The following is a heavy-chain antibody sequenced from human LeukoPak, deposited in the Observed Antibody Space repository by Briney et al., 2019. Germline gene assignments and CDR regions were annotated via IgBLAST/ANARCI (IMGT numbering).Heavy chain of an antibody. CDR2: IYYSGST. V-gene: IGHV4-39*07. CDR3: ARMMGRGVGADFDY. D-gene: IGHD3-10*01. Sequence: SETLSLTCTVSGASISSSSSYYWAWIRQPPGKGLEWIGSIYYSGSTYYNPSLKSRVTISVDTSKNQFSLKLSSVTAADTAVYYCARMMGRGVGADFDYWGQGTLVTVSS. CDR1: GASISSSSSYY. J-gene: IGHJ4*02.